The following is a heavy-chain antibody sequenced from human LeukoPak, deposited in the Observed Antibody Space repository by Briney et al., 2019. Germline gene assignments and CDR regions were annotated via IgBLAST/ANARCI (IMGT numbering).Heavy chain of an antibody. D-gene: IGHD4-23*01. J-gene: IGHJ4*02. CDR2: FSGSGGST. CDR1: GFTFYSYA. V-gene: IGHV3-23*01. Sequence: GGSLRLSCAASGFTFYSYAMNWVRQAPGKGLEWVSTFSGSGGSTYYADSVKGRFTISRDNAKNSLYLQMNSLRAEDTAVYYCARARGGNSCYWGQGTLVTVSS. CDR3: ARARGGNSCY.